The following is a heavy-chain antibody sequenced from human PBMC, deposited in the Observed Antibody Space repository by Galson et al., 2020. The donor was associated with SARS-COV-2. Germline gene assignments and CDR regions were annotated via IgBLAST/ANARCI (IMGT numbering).Heavy chain of an antibody. CDR2: IWYDGSNK. V-gene: IGHV3-33*01. J-gene: IGHJ4*01. Sequence: GESLKISCAASGFTFSSYGMPWVRQAPGKGLEWVAVIWYDGSNKYYADSVKGRFTISRDNYKNTLYLQMNSLRSEDTAVYYCARVVLRSWALDCWRQEPWSPSPQ. CDR3: ARVVLRSWALDC. D-gene: IGHD3-22*01. CDR1: GFTFSSYG.